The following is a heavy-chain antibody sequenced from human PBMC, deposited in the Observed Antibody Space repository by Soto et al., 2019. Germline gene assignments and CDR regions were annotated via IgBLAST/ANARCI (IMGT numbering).Heavy chain of an antibody. CDR2: ISHSGNT. D-gene: IGHD3-9*01. J-gene: IGHJ3*01. CDR3: ARTSYDILTGRLDAFDV. CDR1: GGSISNGGYS. V-gene: IGHV4-30-2*01. Sequence: SETLSLTCAVSGGSISNGGYSWSWLRQPPGQGLEWIGFISHSGNTYYNPSLRSRVIISIDKSRNHFSLGLKFVTAEDTAVYYCARTSYDILTGRLDAFDVWGQGTMVTVSS.